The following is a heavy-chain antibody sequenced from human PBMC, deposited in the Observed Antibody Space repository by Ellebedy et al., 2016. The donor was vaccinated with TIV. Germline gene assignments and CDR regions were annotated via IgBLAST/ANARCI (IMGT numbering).Heavy chain of an antibody. CDR3: AKAGGGGAPDDY. Sequence: GESLKISCAASGFMFNTYAMHWVRQVPGKGLEWVAIISYDSGNKFYTDSVKGRFTVSRDNAKNTLYLHLNGLRVEDTAIYYCAKAGGGGAPDDYWGQGTLVTVSS. CDR2: ISYDSGNK. D-gene: IGHD1-26*01. V-gene: IGHV3-30*18. J-gene: IGHJ4*02. CDR1: GFMFNTYA.